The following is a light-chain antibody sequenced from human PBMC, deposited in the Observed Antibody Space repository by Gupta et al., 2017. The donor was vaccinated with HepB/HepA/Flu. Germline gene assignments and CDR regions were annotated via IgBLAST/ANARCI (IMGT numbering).Light chain of an antibody. J-gene: IGKJ2*01. Sequence: AIQMTQSPSSLSASVGDRVTITCRASQDIRDDLAWYQQKPGKPPKLLIYAASSLESGVPSRFSGSGSGTDFTLTSSSLQPEDFANYYWLQDYHYITFGQGTKLEIK. CDR3: LQDYHYIT. CDR2: AAS. CDR1: QDIRDD. V-gene: IGKV1-6*01.